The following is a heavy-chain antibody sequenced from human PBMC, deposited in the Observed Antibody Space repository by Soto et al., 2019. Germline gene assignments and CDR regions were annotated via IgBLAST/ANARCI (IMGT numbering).Heavy chain of an antibody. V-gene: IGHV1-18*04. CDR3: ARASDGYRSGWYDGYFDY. CDR2: IRVYNGYT. CDR1: GYTFTSYG. D-gene: IGHD6-19*01. J-gene: IGHJ4*02. Sequence: QVQLVQSGAEVKKPGASVKVSCKASGYTFTSYGISWVRQAPGQGLEWMGWIRVYNGYTNYAQKFQGRVTMTTDTSTSTAYMELRSLISDDTAVYYCARASDGYRSGWYDGYFDYWGQGTLVNVSS.